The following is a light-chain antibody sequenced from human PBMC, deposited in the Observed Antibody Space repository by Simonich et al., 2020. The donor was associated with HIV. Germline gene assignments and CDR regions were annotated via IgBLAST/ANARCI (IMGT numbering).Light chain of an antibody. CDR3: QQYNGYSPMYT. V-gene: IGKV1-5*03. CDR2: KTS. Sequence: DIQMTQSPSTLSASVGDRVTITCRASQSVNKWLAWYQQKPGKAPKLLIYKTSTLESGVPSRFSGSGSGTEFTLTINSLQPDDFATYFCQQYNGYSPMYTFGQGTKLEIK. CDR1: QSVNKW. J-gene: IGKJ2*01.